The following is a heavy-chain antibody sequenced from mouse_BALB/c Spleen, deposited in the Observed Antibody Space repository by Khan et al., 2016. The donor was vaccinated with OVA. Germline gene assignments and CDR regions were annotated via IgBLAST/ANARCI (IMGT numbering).Heavy chain of an antibody. Sequence: QVQLKQSGAELAKPGASVKMSCTASGYTFTTYWIHWIKQRPGQGLEWIGSINPSTGYPEYNKNFKDKATLTADESYSTAYMQLNSLTSADSACYCRARRGVYGLFAYWGQGTLVTVSA. CDR3: ARRGVYGLFAY. CDR2: INPSTGYP. D-gene: IGHD2-10*02. J-gene: IGHJ3*01. CDR1: GYTFTTYW. V-gene: IGHV1-7*01.